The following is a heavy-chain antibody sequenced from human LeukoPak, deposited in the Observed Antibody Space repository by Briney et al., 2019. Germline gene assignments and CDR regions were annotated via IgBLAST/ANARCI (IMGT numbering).Heavy chain of an antibody. V-gene: IGHV3-48*04. CDR2: ISSSSSTI. CDR3: ARGSNGDPYYYYYGMDV. CDR1: GFTFTMFS. Sequence: GGSLRLSCAASGFTFTMFSMNWLRQAPGKGLEWVSYISSSSSTIYYADSVKGRFTISRDNAKNSLYLQMNSLRAEDTAVYYCARGSNGDPYYYYYGMDVWGQGTTVTVSS. D-gene: IGHD4-17*01. J-gene: IGHJ6*02.